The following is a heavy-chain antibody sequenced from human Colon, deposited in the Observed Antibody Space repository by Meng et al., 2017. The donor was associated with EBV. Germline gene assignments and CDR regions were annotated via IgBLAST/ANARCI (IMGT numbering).Heavy chain of an antibody. CDR2: VNPSGST. Sequence: QVQVQQWGAGLLKPLETLSLTCGVYGASFSGYYWSWFRQPPGKGLEWIGEVNPSGSTNYSPSLKSRVTISVDTSKNQFSLRLNSVTAADTAVYYCARVGGLDGYRLGGDYWGQGALVTVSS. D-gene: IGHD5-24*01. J-gene: IGHJ4*02. V-gene: IGHV4-34*01. CDR1: GASFSGYY. CDR3: ARVGGLDGYRLGGDY.